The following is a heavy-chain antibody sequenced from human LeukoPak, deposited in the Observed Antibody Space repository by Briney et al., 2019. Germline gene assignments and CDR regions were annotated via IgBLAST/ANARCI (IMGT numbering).Heavy chain of an antibody. J-gene: IGHJ6*03. Sequence: PGGSLRLSCAAPKFTFSTSALSWVRQAPGRGPEWASGISGSGAKAYYSDSVKGRFTISRDNSKSILYLQMNSLRVEDTALYYCAKDPMWFGEGDYKYYMDVWGKGTTVTVSS. V-gene: IGHV3-23*01. D-gene: IGHD3-10*01. CDR1: KFTFSTSA. CDR3: AKDPMWFGEGDYKYYMDV. CDR2: ISGSGAKA.